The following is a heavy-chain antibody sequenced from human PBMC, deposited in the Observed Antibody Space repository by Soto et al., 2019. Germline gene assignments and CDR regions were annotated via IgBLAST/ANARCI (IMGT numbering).Heavy chain of an antibody. J-gene: IGHJ4*02. D-gene: IGHD1-26*01. Sequence: QVQLQESGTGLVEPSGTLSLTCNVYDGSINNGDWCSWVRQPPGKGLEWIGEVYHNGKTNYNASLKSRVTVSVDKSRNQFSLRLTSVTPADTAVYYCATRGIVGPIYWGQGTLVTVSS. V-gene: IGHV4-4*02. CDR3: ATRGIVGPIY. CDR1: DGSINNGDW. CDR2: VYHNGKT.